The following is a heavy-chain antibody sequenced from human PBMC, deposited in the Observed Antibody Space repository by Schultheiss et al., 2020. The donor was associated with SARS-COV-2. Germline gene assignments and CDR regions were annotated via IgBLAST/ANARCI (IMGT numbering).Heavy chain of an antibody. V-gene: IGHV4-59*12. Sequence: GSLRLSCTVSGGSISSYYWSWIRQPPGKGLEWFGYIYYSGSTYYNPSLKSRVTMSVDTSKNQFSLKLSSVTAADTAVYYCAKGSSDYWGQGTLVTVSS. D-gene: IGHD6-6*01. J-gene: IGHJ4*02. CDR1: GGSISSYY. CDR3: AKGSSDY. CDR2: IYYSGST.